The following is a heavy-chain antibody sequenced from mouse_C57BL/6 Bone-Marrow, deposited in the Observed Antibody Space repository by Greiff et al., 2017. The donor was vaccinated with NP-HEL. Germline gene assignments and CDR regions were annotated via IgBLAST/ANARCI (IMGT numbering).Heavy chain of an antibody. D-gene: IGHD2-5*01. CDR1: GYTFTTYP. J-gene: IGHJ4*01. CDR2: FHPYNDDT. V-gene: IGHV1-47*01. CDR3: ARGGSNYPYAMDY. Sequence: LVESGAELVKPGASVKMSCKASGYTFTTYPIEWMKQNHGKSLEWIGNFHPYNDDTKYNEKFKGKATLTVEKSSSTVYLELSRLTSDDSAVYYCARGGSNYPYAMDYWGQGTSVTVSS.